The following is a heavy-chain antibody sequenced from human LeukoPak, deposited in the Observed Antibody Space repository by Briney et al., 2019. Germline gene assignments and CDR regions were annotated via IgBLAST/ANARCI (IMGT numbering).Heavy chain of an antibody. CDR1: GFTVSNNF. CDR3: ARPSSLDGSGRYYIDY. V-gene: IGHV3-66*01. J-gene: IGHJ4*02. Sequence: GSLRLSCAVSGFTVSNNFMNWVRQAPGKGLEWVSVTHSDGTTYFADSVQGRFTISRDNSKNTLYLQMNSLRDEDTAVYYCARPSSLDGSGRYYIDYWGQGTLVTVSS. CDR2: THSDGTT. D-gene: IGHD3-10*01.